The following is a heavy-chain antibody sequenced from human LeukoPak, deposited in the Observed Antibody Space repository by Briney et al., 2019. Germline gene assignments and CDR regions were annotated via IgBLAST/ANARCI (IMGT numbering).Heavy chain of an antibody. CDR1: GFTFSRAR. V-gene: IGHV3-74*03. Sequence: GGSLRLSCADPGFTFSRARMHWVRQAPGTGLVGGSRISDDATTTYADSVKGRFTISRDNANNTLYLQMNSLRAEDTAVYYCVRDRVGPDYWGQGTLVTVSS. CDR3: VRDRVGPDY. D-gene: IGHD1-26*01. CDR2: ISDDATT. J-gene: IGHJ4*02.